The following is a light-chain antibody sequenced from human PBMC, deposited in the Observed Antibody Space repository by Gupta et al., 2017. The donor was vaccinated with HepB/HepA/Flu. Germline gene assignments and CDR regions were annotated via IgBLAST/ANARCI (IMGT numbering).Light chain of an antibody. CDR2: EVS. CDR1: GRDVGGYNL. CDR3: SSYASGSRYVI. J-gene: IGLJ2*01. Sequence: QSALTQPASVSGSPGQSITISCTGTGRDVGGYNLVSWYQQHPGKGPKLLIYEVSRRPSGVSHRFSGSKSGNTASLTISGLQAEDEANYYCSSYASGSRYVIFGGGTKLTIL. V-gene: IGLV2-23*02.